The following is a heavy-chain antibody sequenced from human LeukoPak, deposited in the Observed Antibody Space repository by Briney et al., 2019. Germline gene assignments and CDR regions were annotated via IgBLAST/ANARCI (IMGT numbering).Heavy chain of an antibody. CDR1: GGSISSYY. D-gene: IGHD5-12*01. Sequence: KPSETLSLTCTVSGGSISSYYWSWIRQPPGKGLEWIGYIYYSGSTNYNPSLKSRVTISVDTSKNQFSLKLSSVTAADTAVYYCARARDSGYDSDAFDIWGQGTMVTVSS. CDR2: IYYSGST. CDR3: ARARDSGYDSDAFDI. J-gene: IGHJ3*02. V-gene: IGHV4-59*01.